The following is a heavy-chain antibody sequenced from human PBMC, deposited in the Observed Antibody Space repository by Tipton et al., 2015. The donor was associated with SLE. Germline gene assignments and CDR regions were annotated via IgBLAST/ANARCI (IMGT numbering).Heavy chain of an antibody. CDR3: ARAVFHSGYGY. CDR1: GFTFSSYE. V-gene: IGHV3-48*03. J-gene: IGHJ4*02. D-gene: IGHD5-12*01. Sequence: SLRLSCAASGFTFSSYEMNWVRQAPGKGLEWVSYISSSGSTIYYADSVKGRFTISRDNAKNSLYLQMNSLRTEDTAVYYCARAVFHSGYGYWGQGTLVTVSS. CDR2: ISSSGSTI.